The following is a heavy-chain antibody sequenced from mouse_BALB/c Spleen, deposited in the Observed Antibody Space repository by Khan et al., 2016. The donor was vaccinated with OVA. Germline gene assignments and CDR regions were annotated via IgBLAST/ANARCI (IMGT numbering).Heavy chain of an antibody. J-gene: IGHJ3*01. CDR1: GFTFSTYG. D-gene: IGHD1-1*01. V-gene: IGHV5-6*01. CDR3: ARLAYYYDSDGFAY. Sequence: EVQLVESGGDLVEPGGSLKLSCAGSGFTFSTYGMSWVRQTPDKRLEWVATISTGGHYTYYPDSVRGRFTISRDNAKNTLYLQMTSLKSEDTAMFYCARLAYYYDSDGFAYWGQGTLVTVSA. CDR2: ISTGGHYT.